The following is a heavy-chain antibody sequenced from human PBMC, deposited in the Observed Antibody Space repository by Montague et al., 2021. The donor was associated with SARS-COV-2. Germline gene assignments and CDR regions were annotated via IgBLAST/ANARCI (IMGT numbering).Heavy chain of an antibody. D-gene: IGHD1-26*01. V-gene: IGHV3-7*04. CDR2: MKPDGSEK. CDR3: ARGHGIT. Sequence: SLSLSFSASGFPFSTSWMIWVRQAPGNGLEWVANMKPDGSEKYYVDSVKGRFTISRDNAKNSLYLQMSSLRAEDTAVYYCARGHGITWGQGTLVTVSS. J-gene: IGHJ5*02. CDR1: GFPFSTSW.